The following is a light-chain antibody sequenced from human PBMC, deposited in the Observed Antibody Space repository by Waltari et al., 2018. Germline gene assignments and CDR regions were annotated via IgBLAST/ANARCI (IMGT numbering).Light chain of an antibody. CDR1: SSDIGAYNR. J-gene: IGLJ2*01. CDR2: YVT. V-gene: IGLV2-14*01. CDR3: SSSTSSSTLDV. Sequence: HSALTQPASVSGSPGQSITISCIGTSSDIGAYNRVSWYQQYQGKAPKLMIYYVTIRPAGVSDRFSGSKSDNTASLTISGLQAEDEAVYFCSSSTSSSTLDVFGGGTRLTVL.